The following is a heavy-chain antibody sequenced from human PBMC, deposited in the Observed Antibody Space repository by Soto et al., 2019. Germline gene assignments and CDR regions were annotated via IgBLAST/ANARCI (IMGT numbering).Heavy chain of an antibody. J-gene: IGHJ5*02. CDR3: ARDPYYYDSSGYYSRWFDP. D-gene: IGHD3-22*01. CDR1: GGSISSGDYY. Sequence: QVQLQESGPGLVKPSQTLSLTCTVSGGSISSGDYYWSWIRQPPGKGLEWIGYIYYSGSTYYNPSLKSRVTISVDTSKNQFSLKLSSVTAADTAVYYCARDPYYYDSSGYYSRWFDPWGQGTLVTVSS. CDR2: IYYSGST. V-gene: IGHV4-30-4*01.